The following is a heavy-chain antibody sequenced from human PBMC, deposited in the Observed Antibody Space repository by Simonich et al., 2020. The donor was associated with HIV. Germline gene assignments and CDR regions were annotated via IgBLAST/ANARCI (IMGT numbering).Heavy chain of an antibody. D-gene: IGHD5-12*01. J-gene: IGHJ4*02. Sequence: QVQLQQWGAGLLKPSETLSLTCAVYGGSFINYYWSWIRQPPGKGLEWIGEVNHSGNTNYNPSLKSRVTISVDTSKNQFSLKLSSVTAADTAVFYCARRSGYDLDYWGQGTLVTVSS. CDR2: VNHSGNT. CDR3: ARRSGYDLDY. V-gene: IGHV4-34*01. CDR1: GGSFINYY.